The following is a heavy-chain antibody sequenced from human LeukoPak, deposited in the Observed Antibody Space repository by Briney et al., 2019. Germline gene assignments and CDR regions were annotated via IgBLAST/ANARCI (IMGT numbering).Heavy chain of an antibody. CDR2: MNGDGSTI. D-gene: IGHD4-17*01. J-gene: IGHJ4*02. CDR3: ARAGYYRFDY. CDR1: GFTFTGSW. Sequence: GGSLRLSCAASGFTFTGSWMHWVRQVPGKGLLWVARMNGDGSTINYADSVKGRFTISRDDADNMLYLQMNSLKVEDMAVYYCARAGYYRFDYWGQRVLVTVSP. V-gene: IGHV3-74*01.